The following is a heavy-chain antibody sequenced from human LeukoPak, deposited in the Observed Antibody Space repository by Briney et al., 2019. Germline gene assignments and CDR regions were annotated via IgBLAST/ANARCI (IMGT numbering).Heavy chain of an antibody. CDR1: GGTFSSYA. V-gene: IGHV1-69*05. D-gene: IGHD3-10*01. Sequence: KVSCKASGGTFSSYAISWVRQAPGQGLEWMGRIIPIFGTANYAQKFQGRVTITTDESTSTAYMELSSLRSEDTAVYYCAIQSRITMVRGVIITTLDYWGQGTLVTVSS. J-gene: IGHJ4*02. CDR3: AIQSRITMVRGVIITTLDY. CDR2: IIPIFGTA.